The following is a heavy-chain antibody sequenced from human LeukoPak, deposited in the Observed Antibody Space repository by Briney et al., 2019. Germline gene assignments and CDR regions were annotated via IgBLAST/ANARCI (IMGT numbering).Heavy chain of an antibody. D-gene: IGHD2-2*02. J-gene: IGHJ6*03. CDR2: INHSGST. CDR1: GGSFSGYY. CDR3: ARSIVVVPAAIRHYYMDV. Sequence: SETLSLTCAVYGGSFSGYYWSWIRQPPGKGLEWIGEINHSGSTNYNPSLKSRVTISVDTSENQFSLKLSSVTAADTAVYYCARSIVVVPAAIRHYYMDVWGKGTTVTVSS. V-gene: IGHV4-34*01.